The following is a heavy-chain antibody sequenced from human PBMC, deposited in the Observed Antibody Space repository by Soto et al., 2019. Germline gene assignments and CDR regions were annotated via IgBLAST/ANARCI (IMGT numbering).Heavy chain of an antibody. J-gene: IGHJ6*03. CDR3: ASQRLGYYYMDV. V-gene: IGHV1-2*04. CDR1: GYTFTGYY. Sequence: QVQLVQSGAEVKKPGASVKVSCKASGYTFTGYYMHWVRQAPGQGLEWMGWINPNSGGTNYAQEFQGWVTMTRDTSISTAYMELSRLRSDDTAVYYCASQRLGYYYMDVWGKGTTVTVSS. CDR2: INPNSGGT.